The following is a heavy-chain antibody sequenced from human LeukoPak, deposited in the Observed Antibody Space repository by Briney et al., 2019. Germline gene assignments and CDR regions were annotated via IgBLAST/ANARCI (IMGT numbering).Heavy chain of an antibody. Sequence: SETLSLTCTVSGGSINFYYWSWIRQPAGKGLERIGRIYSTGSTNYSPSLKSRVTMSVDKSKNQFSLNLSSVIAADTAVYYCARGIADPYSFDSWGQGTLVTVSS. V-gene: IGHV4-4*07. J-gene: IGHJ4*02. CDR3: ARGIADPYSFDS. CDR2: IYSTGST. D-gene: IGHD6-13*01. CDR1: GGSINFYY.